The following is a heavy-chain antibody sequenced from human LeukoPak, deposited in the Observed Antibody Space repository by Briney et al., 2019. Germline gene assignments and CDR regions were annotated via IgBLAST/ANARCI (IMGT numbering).Heavy chain of an antibody. CDR3: AKQWVDC. Sequence: GGSLRLSCAASGFTFNNYAMNWVRQAPGKGLEWVSSISEGGEDTHYADSVKGRFAISRDNSQSTLFLQMTSLRAEDTAVYYCAKQWVDCWGQGTLVTVSS. J-gene: IGHJ4*02. V-gene: IGHV3-23*01. CDR1: GFTFNNYA. CDR2: ISEGGEDT. D-gene: IGHD1-26*01.